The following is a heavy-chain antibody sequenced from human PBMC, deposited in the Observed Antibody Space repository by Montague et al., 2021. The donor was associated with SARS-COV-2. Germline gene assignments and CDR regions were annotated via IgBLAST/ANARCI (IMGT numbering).Heavy chain of an antibody. CDR1: GFSLNTPEVA. Sequence: PALVKPTQTLTLTCTFSGFSLNTPEVALGWIRQPPGKALEWLALIYGGDEKRYGPSLQSRLTITRDTSKSQVVLTMTNMDPVDTATYFCAHRFAGFFDYWGQGIMVTVSS. CDR2: IYGGDEK. V-gene: IGHV2-5*05. CDR3: AHRFAGFFDY. J-gene: IGHJ4*02.